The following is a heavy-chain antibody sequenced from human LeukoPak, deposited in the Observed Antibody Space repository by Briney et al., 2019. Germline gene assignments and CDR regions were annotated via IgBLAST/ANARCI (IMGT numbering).Heavy chain of an antibody. J-gene: IGHJ6*03. V-gene: IGHV4-59*12. D-gene: IGHD6-19*01. Sequence: SVTLSLTCIVSGDSISPYYWNWIRQPPGKGLEWVGYIYYSGDTNYNPSLKSRVTISLETTENQFSLRLRSVTAADTAVYYCAREGIAVADTYYYYYTDVWGKGTWVTVSS. CDR3: AREGIAVADTYYYYYTDV. CDR2: IYYSGDT. CDR1: GDSISPYY.